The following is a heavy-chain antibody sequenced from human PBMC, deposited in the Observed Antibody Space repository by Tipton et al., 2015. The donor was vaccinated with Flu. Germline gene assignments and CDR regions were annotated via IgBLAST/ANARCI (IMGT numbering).Heavy chain of an antibody. CDR2: ISYDGSNK. CDR3: AKTDSGYDFWSGYND. Sequence: SLRLSCAASGFTFSSYGMHWVRQAPGKGLEWVAVISYDGSNKYYADSVKGRFTISRDNSKNTLYLQMNSLRAEDTAVYYCAKTDSGYDFWSGYNDWGQGTLVTVSS. CDR1: GFTFSSYG. J-gene: IGHJ4*02. D-gene: IGHD3-3*01. V-gene: IGHV3-30*18.